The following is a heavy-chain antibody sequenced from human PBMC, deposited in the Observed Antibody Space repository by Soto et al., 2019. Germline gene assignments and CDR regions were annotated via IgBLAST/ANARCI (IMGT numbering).Heavy chain of an antibody. V-gene: IGHV1-18*01. J-gene: IGHJ4*02. CDR1: GYTFTSYG. CDR3: ARVDRFPLIVTSLCDY. Sequence: ASVKVSCKASGYTFTSYGISWVRQAPGHGLEWMGWISAYNGNTNYAQNFQGRLTMTTDISTTTAYLELRSLAPGDTAVYFCARVDRFPLIVTSLCDYWGQGTLIAVSS. CDR2: ISAYNGNT. D-gene: IGHD2-8*01.